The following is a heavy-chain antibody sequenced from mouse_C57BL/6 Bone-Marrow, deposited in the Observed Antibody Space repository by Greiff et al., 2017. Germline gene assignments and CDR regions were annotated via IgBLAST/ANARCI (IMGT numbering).Heavy chain of an antibody. D-gene: IGHD4-1*01. V-gene: IGHV8-8*01. J-gene: IGHJ2*01. CDR1: GFSLSTFGMG. Sequence: QVTLIVSGPGILQPSQTLSLTCSSSGFSLSTFGMGVVWLRQPSGQGLEWLAHIWWDDDKYYNPALKRLLTFSKDTSKNQVFLKIANVDTANNATYYCARRGTVFFDYWGQGTTLTVSS. CDR2: IWWDDDK. CDR3: ARRGTVFFDY.